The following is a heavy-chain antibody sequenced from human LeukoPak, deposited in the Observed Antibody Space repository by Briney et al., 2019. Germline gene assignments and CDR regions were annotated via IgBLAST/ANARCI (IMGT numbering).Heavy chain of an antibody. V-gene: IGHV3-74*01. CDR3: ARDQRGSGWSRGGDY. Sequence: PGGSLRLSCAASGFTFSNTWMYWVRQAPGKGLVWVSRIDSDGSSTTYADSVKGRFTISRDNAKNSLYLQMNSLRAEDTAVYYCARDQRGSGWSRGGDYWGQGTLVTVSS. CDR1: GFTFSNTW. CDR2: IDSDGSST. D-gene: IGHD6-19*01. J-gene: IGHJ4*02.